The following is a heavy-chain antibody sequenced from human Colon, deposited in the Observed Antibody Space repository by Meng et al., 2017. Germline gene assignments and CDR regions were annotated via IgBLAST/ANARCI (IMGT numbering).Heavy chain of an antibody. CDR1: GGSISSSNW. CDR2: IYHTGST. CDR3: ARHQWLSMTGTDWFDP. Sequence: QVQLQESGPGLVKPSGTLSRTRAASGGSISSSNWWSWVRQPPGKGLEWIGEIYHTGSTNYNPSLKSRVTILVDKSKNQFSLRVSSATAADSAVYFCARHQWLSMTGTDWFDPWGQGTLVTVSS. D-gene: IGHD1-14*01. J-gene: IGHJ5*02. V-gene: IGHV4-4*02.